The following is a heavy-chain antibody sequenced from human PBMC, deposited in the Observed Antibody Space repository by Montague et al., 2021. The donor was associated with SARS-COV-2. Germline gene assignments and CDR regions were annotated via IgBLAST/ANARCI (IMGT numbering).Heavy chain of an antibody. V-gene: IGHV3-21*01. Sequence: SLRLSCAASGFTFSSYSMNWVRQAPGKGPEWVSSISSSSSYIYYVDSVKGRFTISRDNAQNSLYLQMNSLRAEDTGVYYCARDRGYGDFYYYGMDVWGQGTTVTVSS. CDR2: ISSSSSYI. CDR3: ARDRGYGDFYYYGMDV. CDR1: GFTFSSYS. D-gene: IGHD3-10*01. J-gene: IGHJ6*02.